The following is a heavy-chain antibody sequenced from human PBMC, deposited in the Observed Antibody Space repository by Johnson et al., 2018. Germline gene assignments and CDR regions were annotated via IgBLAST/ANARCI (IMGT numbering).Heavy chain of an antibody. D-gene: IGHD3-22*01. V-gene: IGHV1-69*06. CDR2: IIPIFGTA. CDR3: ARAYDSSGYFSAFDI. Sequence: QVQLVESGAEVKKPGSSVKVSCKASGGTFSSYAISWVRQAPGQGLEWMGGIIPIFGTANYAQKFQGRGTITADKSTSTAYMELSSLRSEDTAVYYCARAYDSSGYFSAFDIWGQGTMVTVSS. J-gene: IGHJ3*02. CDR1: GGTFSSYA.